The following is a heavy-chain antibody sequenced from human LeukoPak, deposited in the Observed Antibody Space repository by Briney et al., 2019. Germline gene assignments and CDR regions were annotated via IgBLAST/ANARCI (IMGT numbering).Heavy chain of an antibody. D-gene: IGHD3-16*01. V-gene: IGHV3-23*01. J-gene: IGHJ3*02. CDR1: GFTFSSYA. CDR2: IFGSGGST. CDR3: AKGRSLLDAFDI. Sequence: GGSLRLSCAASGFTFSSYAMYWVRQAPGKGLEWVSGIFGSGGSTHYADSVKGRFTISRDNSKNTLYLQMNSLRAEDTAVYYCAKGRSLLDAFDIWGQGTMVTVSS.